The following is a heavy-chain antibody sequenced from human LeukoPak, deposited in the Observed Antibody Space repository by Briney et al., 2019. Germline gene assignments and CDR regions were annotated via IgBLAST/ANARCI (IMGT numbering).Heavy chain of an antibody. J-gene: IGHJ4*02. CDR3: VATVTILDY. CDR2: ISGGGGST. CDR1: GFTFSSYA. Sequence: GGSLRLSCAASGFTFSSYALNWVRQAPGKGLEWVSGISGGGGSTYYADSVKGRFTISRDNSKNTLYLQMNSLRAEDTAVYYCVATVTILDYWGQGTLVTVSS. D-gene: IGHD4-17*01. V-gene: IGHV3-23*01.